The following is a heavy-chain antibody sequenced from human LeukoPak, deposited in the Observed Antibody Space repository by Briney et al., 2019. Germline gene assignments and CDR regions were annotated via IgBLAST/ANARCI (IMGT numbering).Heavy chain of an antibody. CDR1: GGSISSYC. V-gene: IGHV4-4*07. CDR3: ARDKGCSSTSCYSWFDP. J-gene: IGHJ5*02. D-gene: IGHD2-2*01. CDR2: IYTSGST. Sequence: SETLSLTCTVSGGSISSYCWSWIRQPAGKGLEWIGRIYTSGSTNYNPSLKSRVTMSVDTSKNQFSLKLSSVTAADTAVYYCARDKGCSSTSCYSWFDPWGQGTLVTVSS.